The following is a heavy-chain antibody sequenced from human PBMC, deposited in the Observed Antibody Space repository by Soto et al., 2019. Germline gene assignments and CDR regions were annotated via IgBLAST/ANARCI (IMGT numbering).Heavy chain of an antibody. D-gene: IGHD3-3*01. V-gene: IGHV1-3*01. CDR1: GYTFTSYA. CDR3: ARGGITIFGAGYNYYYYMDV. J-gene: IGHJ6*03. Sequence: ASVKVSCKASGYTFTSYAMHWVRQAPGQRLEWMGWINAGNGNTKYSQKFQGRATITRDTSASTAYMELSSLRSEDTAVYYCARGGITIFGAGYNYYYYMDVWGKGTTVTVSS. CDR2: INAGNGNT.